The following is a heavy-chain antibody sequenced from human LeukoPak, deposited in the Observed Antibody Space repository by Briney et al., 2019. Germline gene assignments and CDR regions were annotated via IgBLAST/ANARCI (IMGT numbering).Heavy chain of an antibody. CDR2: ISGSGTI. D-gene: IGHD1-20*01. J-gene: IGHJ4*02. CDR3: ARRITGTTSDSFDY. Sequence: PSETLSLTCTVSGGSIHSYWSWIRQPAGKGLEWIGRISGSGTITYNPALQSRLTISIDTSKNQFSLKLLSVTAADTAVYYCARRITGTTSDSFDYWGQGTLVTVSS. V-gene: IGHV4-4*07. CDR1: GGSIHSY.